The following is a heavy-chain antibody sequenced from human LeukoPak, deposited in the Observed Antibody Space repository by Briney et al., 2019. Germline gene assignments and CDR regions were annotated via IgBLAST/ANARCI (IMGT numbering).Heavy chain of an antibody. CDR1: GYTFTGYY. D-gene: IGHD4-17*01. V-gene: IGHV1-2*02. Sequence: ASVKVSCKASGYTFTGYYMHWVRQAPGQGLEWMGWINPNSGGTNYAQKFQGRVTMTRDTSISTAYMELSRLRSDDTAVYYCARAEYYGDYFDYWGQGTLVTVSS. CDR2: INPNSGGT. CDR3: ARAEYYGDYFDY. J-gene: IGHJ4*02.